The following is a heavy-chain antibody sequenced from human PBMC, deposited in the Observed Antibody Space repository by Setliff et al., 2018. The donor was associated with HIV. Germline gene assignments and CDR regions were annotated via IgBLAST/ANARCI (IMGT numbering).Heavy chain of an antibody. CDR2: INNYNGNT. D-gene: IGHD1-26*01. CDR1: GYSFRNYG. V-gene: IGHV1-18*01. Sequence: ASVKVSCKTSGYSFRNYGITWARLAPGQGLEWMGWINNYNGNTNSAQKFRDRVSLSADTSSTTTYLELRNLTFDDTALYYCARMKWGGSAAACWDYWGQGTQVTVSS. J-gene: IGHJ4*02. CDR3: ARMKWGGSAAACWDY.